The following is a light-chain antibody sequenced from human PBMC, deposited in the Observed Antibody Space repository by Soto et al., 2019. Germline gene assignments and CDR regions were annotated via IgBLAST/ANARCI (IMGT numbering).Light chain of an antibody. CDR3: QQRSNWPPWT. J-gene: IGKJ1*01. CDR2: DTS. CDR1: QSVSSY. V-gene: IGKV3-11*01. Sequence: EIVLTQSPATLSLSPGERATLSCRASQSVSSYLAWYQQKPGQAPRLLIYDTSNRATGIPARCSGSGSGTDFTLTISSLEPEDFAVYYCQQRSNWPPWTFGQGTKVEFK.